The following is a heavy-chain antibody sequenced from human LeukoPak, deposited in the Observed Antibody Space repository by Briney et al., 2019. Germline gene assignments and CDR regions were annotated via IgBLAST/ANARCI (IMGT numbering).Heavy chain of an antibody. Sequence: ASVKVSCKASGYTFTSYDINWVRQATGQGLEWMGWMNPNSGNTGYAQKFQGRVTMTRNTSISTAYMELSSLRSEDTAVYYCARGIWFGELLSGYYYYMDVWGKGTTVTISS. CDR1: GYTFTSYD. CDR2: MNPNSGNT. CDR3: ARGIWFGELLSGYYYYMDV. D-gene: IGHD3-10*01. V-gene: IGHV1-8*02. J-gene: IGHJ6*03.